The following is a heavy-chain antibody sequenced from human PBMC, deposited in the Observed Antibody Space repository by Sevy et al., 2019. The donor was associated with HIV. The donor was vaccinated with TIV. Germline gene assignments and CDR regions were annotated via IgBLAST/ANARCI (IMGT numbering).Heavy chain of an antibody. V-gene: IGHV5-51*01. J-gene: IGHJ6*02. CDR2: IYPGDSDT. CDR1: GYSLTSYW. CDR3: ARQTYYDFWSGYSRLGMDV. Sequence: GESLKISCKGSGYSLTSYWIGWVRQMPGKGLEWMGIIYPGDSDTRYSPSFQGQVTISADKSISTAYLQWSSLKASDTAMYYCARQTYYDFWSGYSRLGMDVWGQGTTVTVSS. D-gene: IGHD3-3*01.